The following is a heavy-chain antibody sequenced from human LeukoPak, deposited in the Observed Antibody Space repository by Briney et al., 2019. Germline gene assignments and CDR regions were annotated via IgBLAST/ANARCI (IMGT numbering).Heavy chain of an antibody. Sequence: GGSLRLSCAASGFTFSSYWMSWVRQAPGKGLEWVANIKQDGSEKYYVDSVKSRFTISRDNAKNSLYPQMNSLRAEDTAVYYCARDGDVVVVPAATNFDYWGQGTLVTVSS. J-gene: IGHJ4*02. D-gene: IGHD2-2*01. CDR2: IKQDGSEK. V-gene: IGHV3-7*01. CDR3: ARDGDVVVVPAATNFDY. CDR1: GFTFSSYW.